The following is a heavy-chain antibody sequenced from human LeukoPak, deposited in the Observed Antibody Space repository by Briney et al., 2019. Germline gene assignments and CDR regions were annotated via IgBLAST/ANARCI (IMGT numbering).Heavy chain of an antibody. Sequence: GGSLRLSCAASGFTFSSYWMSWVRQAPGKGLEWVANIKQDGSEKYYVDSVKGRFTISRDNAKNSLYLQMNSLRAEDTAVYYCARDLGENWNSGGDAFDIWGQGTMVTVSS. V-gene: IGHV3-7*01. J-gene: IGHJ3*02. D-gene: IGHD1-7*01. CDR1: GFTFSSYW. CDR3: ARDLGENWNSGGDAFDI. CDR2: IKQDGSEK.